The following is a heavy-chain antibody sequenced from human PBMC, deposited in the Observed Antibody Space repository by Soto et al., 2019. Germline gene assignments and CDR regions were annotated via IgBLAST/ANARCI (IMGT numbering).Heavy chain of an antibody. CDR2: IDTSGHST. CDR1: GFVFTNFW. D-gene: IGHD6-6*01. Sequence: PGGSLRLSCEASGFVFTNFWMHWVRHVPGKGLVWVALIDTSGHSTNYAESVKGRFTISRDNAKNTVSLQMNSLRAEDAAVYYCVREASSSGLHLDHWGRGTLVTVSS. CDR3: VREASSSGLHLDH. V-gene: IGHV3-74*01. J-gene: IGHJ4*02.